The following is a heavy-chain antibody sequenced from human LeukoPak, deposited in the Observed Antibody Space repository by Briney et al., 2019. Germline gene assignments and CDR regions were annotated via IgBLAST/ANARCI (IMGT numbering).Heavy chain of an antibody. J-gene: IGHJ4*02. V-gene: IGHV3-30-3*01. CDR1: AFTFSTYT. D-gene: IGHD1-26*01. CDR3: ATSPPLHYSGSYETFDY. CDR2: ISYDGGKK. Sequence: GRSLRLSCAASAFTFSTYTMHWVRQAPGKGLEWVTFISYDGGKKYTADSVKGRFTISRDNSKNTLYLQMDNLRTEDTAVYYCATSPPLHYSGSYETFDYWGQGTLVTVSS.